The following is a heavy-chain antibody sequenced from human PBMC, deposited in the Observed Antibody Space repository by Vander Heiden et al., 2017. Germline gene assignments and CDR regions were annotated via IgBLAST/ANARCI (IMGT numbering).Heavy chain of an antibody. V-gene: IGHV3-9*01. CDR2: ITWNSGTI. CDR1: GFPFEGYV. CDR3: AKDMRWKSYYGMDV. Sequence: VQLVESGGGLVQPGRSLRISCAASGFPFEGYVMHWVRQGPGKGLEWVSGITWNSGTIADADSVKGRFTISRDNAKNSLYLQMNSLRAEDTAVYYCAKDMRWKSYYGMDVWGQGTTVTVSS. J-gene: IGHJ6*02. D-gene: IGHD1-1*01.